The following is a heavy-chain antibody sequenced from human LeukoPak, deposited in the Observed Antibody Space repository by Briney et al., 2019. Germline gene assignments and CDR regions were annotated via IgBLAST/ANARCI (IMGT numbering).Heavy chain of an antibody. CDR3: AKDPVTSSWYGPSSSYGMDV. Sequence: GGSLRLSCAASGFTFSDYYMSWIRQAPGKGLEWVSYISSSSSYTNYADSVKGRFTISRDNAKNSLYLQMNSLRAEDTAVYYCAKDPVTSSWYGPSSSYGMDVWGQGPRSPSP. J-gene: IGHJ6*02. V-gene: IGHV3-11*05. CDR1: GFTFSDYY. CDR2: ISSSSSYT. D-gene: IGHD6-13*01.